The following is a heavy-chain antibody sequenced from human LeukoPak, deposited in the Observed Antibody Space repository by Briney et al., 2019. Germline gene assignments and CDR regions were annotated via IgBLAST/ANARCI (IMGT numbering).Heavy chain of an antibody. D-gene: IGHD1-26*01. V-gene: IGHV3-23*01. Sequence: GGSLRLSCAASGFTFSDYAMSWVRQAPAKGLEWVSSINGNGGGSYYIDSVKGRFTVSRDNSKNTLYVQMNSLRDEDTALYYCGKDQRWESPHYLDSWGQGTLDTVS. CDR2: INGNGGGS. CDR1: GFTFSDYA. J-gene: IGHJ4*02. CDR3: GKDQRWESPHYLDS.